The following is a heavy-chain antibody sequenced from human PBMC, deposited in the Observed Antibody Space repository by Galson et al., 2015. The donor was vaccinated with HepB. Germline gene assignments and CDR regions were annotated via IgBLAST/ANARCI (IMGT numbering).Heavy chain of an antibody. D-gene: IGHD3-10*01. CDR3: ARRSPPHGSGTRYYFDY. J-gene: IGHJ4*02. CDR1: GGTFSSYA. Sequence: SVKVSCKASGGTFSSYAISWVRQAPGQGLEWMGRIIPILGIANYAQKFQGRVTITADKSTSTAYMELSSLRSEDTAVYYCARRSPPHGSGTRYYFDYWGQGTLVTVSS. CDR2: IIPILGIA. V-gene: IGHV1-69*04.